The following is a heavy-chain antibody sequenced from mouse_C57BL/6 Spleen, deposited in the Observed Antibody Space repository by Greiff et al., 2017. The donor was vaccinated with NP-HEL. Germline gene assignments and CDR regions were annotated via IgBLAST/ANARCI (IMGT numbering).Heavy chain of an antibody. CDR3: ARSGPYDWTGTWFAY. D-gene: IGHD2-4*01. V-gene: IGHV1-82*01. J-gene: IGHJ3*01. CDR1: GYAFSSSW. Sequence: VQLQQSGPELVKPGASVKISCKASGYAFSSSWMNWVKQRPGKGLEWIGRIYPGDGDTNYNGKFKGKATLTADKSSSTAYMQLSSLTSEDSAVYFGARSGPYDWTGTWFAYWGQGTLVTGSA. CDR2: IYPGDGDT.